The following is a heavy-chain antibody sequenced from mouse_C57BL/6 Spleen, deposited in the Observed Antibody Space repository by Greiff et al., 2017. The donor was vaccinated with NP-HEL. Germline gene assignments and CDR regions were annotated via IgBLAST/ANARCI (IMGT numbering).Heavy chain of an antibody. CDR2: ISSGGSYT. Sequence: EVHLVESGGDLVKPGGSLKLSCAAAGFTFSSYGMSWVRQTPDKRLEWVATISSGGSYTYYPDSVKGRFTISRDNAKNTLYLQMSSLKSEDTAMYYCARGTTVGAYWGQGTLVTVSA. V-gene: IGHV5-6*01. CDR1: GFTFSSYG. J-gene: IGHJ3*01. CDR3: ARGTTVGAY. D-gene: IGHD1-1*01.